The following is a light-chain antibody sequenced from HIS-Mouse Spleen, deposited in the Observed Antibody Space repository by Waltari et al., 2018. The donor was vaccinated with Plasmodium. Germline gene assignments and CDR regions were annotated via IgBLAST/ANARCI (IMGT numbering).Light chain of an antibody. CDR1: QSISSW. J-gene: IGKJ2*01. V-gene: IGKV1-5*03. CDR2: KAS. Sequence: DIQMTQSPSTLSASVGDRVTIPCRASQSISSWLAWYQQKPGKAPKILIDKASSLESGVPSRFSGSGAGTEFTLTISSLQPDDFATYYCQQYNSYSYTFGQGTKLEIK. CDR3: QQYNSYSYT.